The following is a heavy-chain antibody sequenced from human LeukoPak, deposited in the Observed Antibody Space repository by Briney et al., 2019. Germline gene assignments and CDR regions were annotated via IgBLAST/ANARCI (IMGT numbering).Heavy chain of an antibody. CDR2: INAYNGNT. J-gene: IGHJ5*02. CDR3: ARGGIPGIAAAGLDP. V-gene: IGHV1-18*01. D-gene: IGHD6-13*01. Sequence: ASVKVSCKASGYSFTTYGISWVRQAPGQGLEWMGWINAYNGNTNYAQKLQGRVTMTTDTSTNSAYMELRSLRSDDTAVYYCARGGIPGIAAAGLDPWGQGTLVTVSS. CDR1: GYSFTTYG.